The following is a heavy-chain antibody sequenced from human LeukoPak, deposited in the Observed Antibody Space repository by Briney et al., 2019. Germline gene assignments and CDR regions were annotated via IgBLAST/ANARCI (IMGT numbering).Heavy chain of an antibody. CDR1: GFTFTSYA. Sequence: PGASLRLSCAASGFTFTSYALDWVRQAPGKGLEWISVISGDGDSTHYADSVKSRFTISRDNSKNTLYLQMNDLRAEDTAVYYCARDEYKADAYWGQGTLVTVSS. CDR3: ARDEYKADAY. V-gene: IGHV3-23*01. J-gene: IGHJ4*02. CDR2: ISGDGDST. D-gene: IGHD2/OR15-2a*01.